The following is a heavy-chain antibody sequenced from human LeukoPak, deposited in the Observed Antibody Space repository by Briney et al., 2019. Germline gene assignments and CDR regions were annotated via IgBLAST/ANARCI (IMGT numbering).Heavy chain of an antibody. D-gene: IGHD5-18*01. Sequence: GGSLRLSCAASGFTFSSFWIYWVRHAPGKGLVWVSRINSDGSETIYADSVKGRFTISRDNAKNTLYLQMNSLRAEDTAVYYCAKSGYSYGNGIYYFDYWGQGTLVTVSS. CDR3: AKSGYSYGNGIYYFDY. V-gene: IGHV3-74*01. CDR1: GFTFSSFW. CDR2: INSDGSET. J-gene: IGHJ4*02.